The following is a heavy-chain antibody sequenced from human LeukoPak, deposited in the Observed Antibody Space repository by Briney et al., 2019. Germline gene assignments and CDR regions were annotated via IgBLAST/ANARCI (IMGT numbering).Heavy chain of an antibody. Sequence: PSETLSLTCAVYGDSFNCYHWSWIRQPPGKGLEWIGEINHSGSTNHNPSLKSRVTLSVHPSKHHFSLKVNPVTAADTAVYYCARQYCSATSCYFDYWGQGTLVTVS. D-gene: IGHD2-2*01. CDR1: GDSFNCYH. V-gene: IGHV4-34*01. J-gene: IGHJ4*02. CDR3: ARQYCSATSCYFDY. CDR2: INHSGST.